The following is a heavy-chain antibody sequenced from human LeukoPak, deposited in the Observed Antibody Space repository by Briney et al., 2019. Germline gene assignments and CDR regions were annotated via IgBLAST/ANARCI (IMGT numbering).Heavy chain of an antibody. V-gene: IGHV1-2*02. CDR3: ARGQSLNDY. Sequence: ASVKVSCKASGYTFTGYYMHWVRQAPGQGLEWMGWINPKSGGTNYAENFQGRVTMTRDTSISTAYMELSSLRYDDTALYYCARGQSLNDYWGQGTLVTVSS. CDR1: GYTFTGYY. CDR2: INPKSGGT. J-gene: IGHJ4*02.